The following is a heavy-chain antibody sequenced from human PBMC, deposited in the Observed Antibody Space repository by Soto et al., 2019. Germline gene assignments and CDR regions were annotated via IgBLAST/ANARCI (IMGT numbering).Heavy chain of an antibody. J-gene: IGHJ3*01. CDR3: ARYRTKVLVVFVV. CDR1: GLAFPIDD. CDR2: MNPSGRNT. D-gene: IGHD2-21*01. V-gene: IGHV1-8*01. Sequence: GASVKVSCKASGLAFPIDDIIWVRQTIGQGLEFMGWMNPSGRNTGYAQKFQGRATFTWNTPTSTAYMDLSGLRSEDTAVYYCARYRTKVLVVFVVGGQGKMVTVSS.